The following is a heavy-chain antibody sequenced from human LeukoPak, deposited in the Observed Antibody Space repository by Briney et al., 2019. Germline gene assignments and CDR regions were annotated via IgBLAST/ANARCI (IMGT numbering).Heavy chain of an antibody. CDR2: IYYSGST. V-gene: IGHV4-59*01. D-gene: IGHD2-2*01. J-gene: IGHJ4*02. Sequence: SETLSLTCTVSGGSISSYYWSWIRLPPGKGLEWIGYIYYSGSTNYNPSLKSRVTISVDTSKNQFSLKLSSVTAADTAVYYCATRSTRTLTFDYWGQGTLVTVSS. CDR3: ATRSTRTLTFDY. CDR1: GGSISSYY.